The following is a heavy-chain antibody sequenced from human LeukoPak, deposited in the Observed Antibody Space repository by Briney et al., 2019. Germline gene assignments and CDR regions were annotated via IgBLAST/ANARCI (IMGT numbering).Heavy chain of an antibody. J-gene: IGHJ3*02. CDR1: GFTFSSYS. Sequence: GGSLRLSCAASGFTFSSYSMNWVRQAPGRGLEGVSSISSSSSYIYYADSVKGRFTISRDNAKNSLYLQMNSLRAEDTAVYYCARAVAVAFDIWGQGTMVTVSS. CDR3: ARAVAVAFDI. V-gene: IGHV3-21*01. D-gene: IGHD6-19*01. CDR2: ISSSSSYI.